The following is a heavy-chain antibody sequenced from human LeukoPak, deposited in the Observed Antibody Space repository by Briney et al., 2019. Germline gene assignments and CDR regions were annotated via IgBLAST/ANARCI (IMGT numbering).Heavy chain of an antibody. J-gene: IGHJ3*02. CDR2: VHPSEGT. D-gene: IGHD6-13*01. Sequence: PETLSLTCAVSGGSVSHSNWWTWVRQSPGKGLEWIGEVHPSEGTNYNPSLKSRVTISVDTSKNQFSLKLSSVTAADTAVYYCARGQYSSSWYRRLFFDIWGQGTMVTVSS. CDR1: GGSVSHSNW. CDR3: ARGQYSSSWYRRLFFDI. V-gene: IGHV4-4*03.